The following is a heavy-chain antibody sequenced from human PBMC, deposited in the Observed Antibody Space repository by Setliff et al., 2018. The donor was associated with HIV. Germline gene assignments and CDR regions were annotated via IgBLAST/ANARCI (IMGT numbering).Heavy chain of an antibody. D-gene: IGHD2-8*02. CDR2: INHGGST. CDR1: GGSFSDYY. CDR3: ARVSSTYWYSIFRNYYYHMDV. Sequence: SETLSLTCAVYGGSFSDYYWSWIRQPPGKGLEWIGEINHGGSTNHNPSLKSRVTISVEKPKNQFSLKLSSVTAADTAVYYCARVSSTYWYSIFRNYYYHMDVWGKGTTVTVSS. V-gene: IGHV4-34*01. J-gene: IGHJ6*03.